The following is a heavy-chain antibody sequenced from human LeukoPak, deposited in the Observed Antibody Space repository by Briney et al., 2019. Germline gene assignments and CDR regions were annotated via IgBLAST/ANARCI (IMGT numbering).Heavy chain of an antibody. Sequence: ASVKVPCKASGYTFTGYYMHWVRQAPGQGLEWMGWINPNSGGTNYAQKFQGRVTMTRDTSISTAYMELSRLRSDDTAVYYCASMAYCGGDCYIDYWGQGTLVTVSS. CDR2: INPNSGGT. V-gene: IGHV1-2*02. CDR3: ASMAYCGGDCYIDY. J-gene: IGHJ4*02. CDR1: GYTFTGYY. D-gene: IGHD2-21*02.